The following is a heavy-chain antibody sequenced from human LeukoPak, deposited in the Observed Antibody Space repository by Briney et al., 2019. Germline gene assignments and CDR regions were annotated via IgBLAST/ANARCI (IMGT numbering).Heavy chain of an antibody. J-gene: IGHJ4*02. Sequence: GGSLRLSCAASGFTFSSYAMHWVRQAPGKGLEWVAVISYDGSNKYYADYVKGRFTISRDNSKNTLYLQMNSLRAEDTAVYYCAREGGITMVRGVIITFHKYFDYWGQGTLVTVSS. CDR1: GFTFSSYA. V-gene: IGHV3-30*04. CDR2: ISYDGSNK. D-gene: IGHD3-10*01. CDR3: AREGGITMVRGVIITFHKYFDY.